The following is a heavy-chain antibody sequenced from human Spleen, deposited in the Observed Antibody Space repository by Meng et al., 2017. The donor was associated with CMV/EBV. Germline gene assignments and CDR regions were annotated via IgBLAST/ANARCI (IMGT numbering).Heavy chain of an antibody. V-gene: IGHV3-30*02. CDR3: AKGINYYGDEPSSRNHDPFDV. CDR1: GFTFNIYG. D-gene: IGHD3-10*01. Sequence: LSLTCAASGFTFNIYGMHWVRQAPGKGLDWLAFIRFDGSKEFYADSVKGRFTISRDNSKNTLYLQMNSLRAEDKAVYYCAKGINYYGDEPSSRNHDPFDVWGQGTMVTVSS. CDR2: IRFDGSKE. J-gene: IGHJ3*01.